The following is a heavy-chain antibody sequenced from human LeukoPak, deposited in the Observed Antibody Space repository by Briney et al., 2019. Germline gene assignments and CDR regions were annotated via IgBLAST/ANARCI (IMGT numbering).Heavy chain of an antibody. CDR1: GGSISSGGYH. V-gene: IGHV4-31*03. CDR3: ARGRGHEDY. J-gene: IGHJ4*02. D-gene: IGHD5-12*01. CDR2: IYYSGST. Sequence: SETLSLTCTVSGGSISSGGYHWSWIRQHPGKGLEWIGYIYYSGSTYYNPSLKSRVTISVDTSKNQFSLKLSSVTAADTAVYYCARGRGHEDYWGQGTLVTVSS.